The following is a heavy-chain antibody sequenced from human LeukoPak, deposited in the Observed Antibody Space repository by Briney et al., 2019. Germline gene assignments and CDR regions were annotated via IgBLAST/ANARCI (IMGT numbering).Heavy chain of an antibody. J-gene: IGHJ5*02. Sequence: ASVTVSCKASGYTFTSYYMHWVRQAPGQGLEWMGWINPNSGGTNYAQKFQGRVTMTRDTSISTAYMELSRLRSDDTAAYYCARFNDYVWGSYISGGPANWFDPWGQGTLVTVSS. CDR2: INPNSGGT. V-gene: IGHV1-2*02. CDR3: ARFNDYVWGSYISGGPANWFDP. D-gene: IGHD3-16*01. CDR1: GYTFTSYY.